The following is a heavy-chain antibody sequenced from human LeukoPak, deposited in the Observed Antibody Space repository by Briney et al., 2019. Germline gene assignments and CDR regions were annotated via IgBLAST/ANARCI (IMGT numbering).Heavy chain of an antibody. CDR1: GFTFSDYY. CDR3: AIRSTRWYFDY. D-gene: IGHD2-2*01. V-gene: IGHV3-11*01. Sequence: GGSLRLSCAASGFTFSDYYMSWIRQAPGKGLEWASYISSSGSTIYYADSVKGRFTISRDNAKNSLYLQMNSLRAEDTAVYYCAIRSTRWYFDYWGQGTLVTVSS. J-gene: IGHJ4*02. CDR2: ISSSGSTI.